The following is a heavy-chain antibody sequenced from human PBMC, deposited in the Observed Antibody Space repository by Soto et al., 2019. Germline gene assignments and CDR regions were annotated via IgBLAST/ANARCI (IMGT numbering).Heavy chain of an antibody. CDR1: GYTFTSYG. D-gene: IGHD5-18*01. J-gene: IGHJ3*02. CDR3: ARVDTAMVTPAFDI. V-gene: IGHV1-18*01. CDR2: ISAYNGNT. Sequence: ASVKVSCKASGYTFTSYGISWVRQAPGQGLEWMGWISAYNGNTNYAQKLQGRVTMTTDTSTSTAYMELRSLRSDDTAVYYCARVDTAMVTPAFDIWGQGTMVTVSS.